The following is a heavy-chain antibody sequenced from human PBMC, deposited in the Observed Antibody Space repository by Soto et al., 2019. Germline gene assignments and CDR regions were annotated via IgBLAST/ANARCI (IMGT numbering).Heavy chain of an antibody. Sequence: QVQVQQWGAGLLKSSETLSLTCAVYGGSFSGYYWSWIRQSPGKWLEWIGEVNPTGSTKYNPSLKSRVTISVDTSKNQFSLNLNSVTAADTALYYCARSREQWLVDAFDIWGQGTMVTVSS. CDR3: ARSREQWLVDAFDI. CDR2: VNPTGST. D-gene: IGHD6-19*01. J-gene: IGHJ3*02. V-gene: IGHV4-34*01. CDR1: GGSFSGYY.